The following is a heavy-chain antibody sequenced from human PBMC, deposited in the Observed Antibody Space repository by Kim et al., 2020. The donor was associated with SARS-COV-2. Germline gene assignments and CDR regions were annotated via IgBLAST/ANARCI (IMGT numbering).Heavy chain of an antibody. CDR1: GFTFSSYW. J-gene: IGHJ5*02. CDR3: ARRSGGRMTNNWFDP. Sequence: GGSLRLSCAASGFTFSSYWMSWVRQAPGKGLEWVANIKQDGSEKYYVDSVKGRFTISRDNAKNSLYLQMNSLRAEDTAVYYCARRSGGRMTNNWFDPWGQGTLVTVSS. CDR2: IKQDGSEK. V-gene: IGHV3-7*03. D-gene: IGHD2-15*01.